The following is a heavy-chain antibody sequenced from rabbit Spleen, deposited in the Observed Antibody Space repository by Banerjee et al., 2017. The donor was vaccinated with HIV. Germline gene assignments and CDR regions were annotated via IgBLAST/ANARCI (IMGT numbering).Heavy chain of an antibody. Sequence: QSLEESGGDLVKPGASLTLTCTASGVSLRSNSYMCWVRQAPGKGLEWIACIDTGSSGFTYFATWAKGRFTCSKTSSTTVTLQMTRLTAADTATYFCARDTSSSFSSYGMDLWGPGTLVTVS. CDR3: ARDTSSSFSSYGMDL. CDR2: IDTGSSGFT. CDR1: GVSLRSNSY. J-gene: IGHJ6*01. V-gene: IGHV1S40*01. D-gene: IGHD1-1*01.